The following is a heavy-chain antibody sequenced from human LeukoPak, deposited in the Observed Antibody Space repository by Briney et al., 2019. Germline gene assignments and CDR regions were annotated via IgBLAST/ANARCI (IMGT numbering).Heavy chain of an antibody. CDR3: AKDLDSSGYYFDY. CDR2: ISGSGGST. Sequence: PGGSLRLSCAASGFTFSSYAMSWVRQAPGKGLEWVSAISGSGGSTYYADSVKGRFTTSRDNSKNTLYLQMNSLRAEDTAVYYCAKDLDSSGYYFDYWGQGTLVTVSS. D-gene: IGHD3-22*01. J-gene: IGHJ4*02. CDR1: GFTFSSYA. V-gene: IGHV3-23*01.